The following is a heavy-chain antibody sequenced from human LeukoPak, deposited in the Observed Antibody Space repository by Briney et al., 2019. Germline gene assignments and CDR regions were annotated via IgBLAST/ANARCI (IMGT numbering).Heavy chain of an antibody. Sequence: GGSLRLSCAGSGFTFSDAWMSWVRQAPGKRLEWVGHAKSNTVGGTTDYAAPVKDRFIISRDDSKNTLYLHMSSLQTEDTSVYFCATEYYGAYNFWGQGALVTVSS. J-gene: IGHJ4*02. CDR2: AKSNTVGGTT. CDR3: ATEYYGAYNF. CDR1: GFTFSDAW. V-gene: IGHV3-15*01. D-gene: IGHD3-16*01.